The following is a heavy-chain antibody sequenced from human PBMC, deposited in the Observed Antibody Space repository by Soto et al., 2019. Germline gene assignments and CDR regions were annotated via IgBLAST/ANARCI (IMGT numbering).Heavy chain of an antibody. D-gene: IGHD3-3*01. V-gene: IGHV3-30-3*01. Sequence: QVQLVESGGGVVQPGRSLRFSCAASGFTFSSYAMHWVLQAPGKGLEWVAVISYDGSNKYYADSVKGRFTISRDNSKNTLYLQMNSLRAEDTAVYYCARATSPYYDFWSGYRVNAFDIWGQGTMVTVSS. CDR3: ARATSPYYDFWSGYRVNAFDI. CDR2: ISYDGSNK. CDR1: GFTFSSYA. J-gene: IGHJ3*02.